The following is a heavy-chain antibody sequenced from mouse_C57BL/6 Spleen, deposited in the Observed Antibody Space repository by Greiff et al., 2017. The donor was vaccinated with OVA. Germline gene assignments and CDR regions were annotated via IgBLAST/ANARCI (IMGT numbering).Heavy chain of an antibody. D-gene: IGHD2-5*01. J-gene: IGHJ2*01. CDR2: IHPNSGST. CDR3: ARSWSNYARDY. V-gene: IGHV1-64*01. CDR1: GYTFTSYW. Sequence: QVQLKQSGAELVKPGASVKLSCKASGYTFTSYWMHWVKQRPGQGLEWIGMIHPNSGSTNYNEKFKSKATLTVDKSSSTAYMQLSSLTSEDSAVYYCARSWSNYARDYWGQGTTLTVSS.